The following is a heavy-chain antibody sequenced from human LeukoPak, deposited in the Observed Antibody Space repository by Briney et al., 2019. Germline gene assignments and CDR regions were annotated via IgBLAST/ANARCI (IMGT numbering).Heavy chain of an antibody. CDR1: GFTFSSYA. D-gene: IGHD2-8*01. CDR2: ISYDGSNK. V-gene: IGHV3-30*04. CDR3: AREDCTIGAVCSSLLDH. Sequence: GGSLRLSCAASGFTFSSYAMHWVRQAPGKGLEWVAVISYDGSNKYYADSVKGRFTISRDNSKNTLYLQMNSLRAEDTAVYYCAREDCTIGAVCSSLLDHWGRGTLVTVSS. J-gene: IGHJ4*02.